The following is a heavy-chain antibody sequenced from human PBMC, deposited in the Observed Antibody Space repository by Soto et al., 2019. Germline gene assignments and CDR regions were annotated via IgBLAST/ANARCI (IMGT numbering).Heavy chain of an antibody. CDR1: GGSISSGGYY. V-gene: IGHV4-61*08. J-gene: IGHJ4*02. CDR3: ATYANYNHY. D-gene: IGHD4-4*01. Sequence: SETLSLTCTVSGGSISSGGYYWSWIRQHPGKGLEWIGYIYYSGSTNYNPSLKSRVTISVDTSKNQFSLKLNSVTAADTAVYYCATYANYNHYWGQGTLVTAPQ. CDR2: IYYSGST.